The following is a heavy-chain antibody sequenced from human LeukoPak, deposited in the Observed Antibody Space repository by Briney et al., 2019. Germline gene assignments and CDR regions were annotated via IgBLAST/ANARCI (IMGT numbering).Heavy chain of an antibody. D-gene: IGHD2-2*01. CDR2: ISSSSSYI. J-gene: IGHJ3*02. CDR1: GFTFSSYS. CDR3: AGDRERYCSSTSCYGDAFDI. V-gene: IGHV3-21*01. Sequence: GGSLRLSCAASGFTFSSYSMNWVRQAPGKGLEWVSSISSSSSYIYYADSVKGRFTISRDNAKNSLYLQMNSLRAEDTAVYYCAGDRERYCSSTSCYGDAFDIWGQGTMVTVSS.